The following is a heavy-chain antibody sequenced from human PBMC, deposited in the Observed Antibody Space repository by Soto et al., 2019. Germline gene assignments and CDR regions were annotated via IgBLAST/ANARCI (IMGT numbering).Heavy chain of an antibody. Sequence: PGGSLRLSCAASGFTFSSYAMSWVRQAPGKGLEWVSAISGSGGSTYYADSVKGRFTISRDNSKNTLYLQMNSLRAEDTAVYYCATRGWIVLRFLEWFGAFDIWGQVTMVTVS. CDR1: GFTFSSYA. V-gene: IGHV3-23*01. CDR2: ISGSGGST. D-gene: IGHD3-3*01. CDR3: ATRGWIVLRFLEWFGAFDI. J-gene: IGHJ3*02.